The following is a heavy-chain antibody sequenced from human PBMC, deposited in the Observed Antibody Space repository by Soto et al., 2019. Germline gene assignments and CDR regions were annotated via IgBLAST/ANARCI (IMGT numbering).Heavy chain of an antibody. CDR2: IIPIFGTA. Sequence: QVQLVQSGAEVKKPGSSVKVSCKASGGTFSSYAISWVRQAPGQGLEWRGGIIPIFGTANYAQKFQGRVTITADESTSTAYMELSSLRSEDTAVYYCARGRMVRGDMGGWFDPWGQGTLVTVSS. D-gene: IGHD3-10*01. CDR3: ARGRMVRGDMGGWFDP. CDR1: GGTFSSYA. J-gene: IGHJ5*02. V-gene: IGHV1-69*12.